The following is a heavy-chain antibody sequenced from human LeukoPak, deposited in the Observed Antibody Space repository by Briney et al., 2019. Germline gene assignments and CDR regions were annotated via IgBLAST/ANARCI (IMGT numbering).Heavy chain of an antibody. Sequence: SETLSLNCAVYGGSFSGYYWSWIRQPPGKGLEWIGEINHSGSTNYNPSLKSRVTISVDTSKNQFSLKLSSVTAADTAVYYCARGTVYSYGSQNDLDYWGQGTLVTVSS. D-gene: IGHD5-18*01. J-gene: IGHJ4*02. CDR2: INHSGST. CDR3: ARGTVYSYGSQNDLDY. V-gene: IGHV4-34*01. CDR1: GGSFSGYY.